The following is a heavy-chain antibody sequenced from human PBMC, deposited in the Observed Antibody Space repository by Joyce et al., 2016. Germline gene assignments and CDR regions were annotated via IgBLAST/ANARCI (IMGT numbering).Heavy chain of an antibody. D-gene: IGHD2-2*02. V-gene: IGHV4-30-4*01. CDR2: ICNRGSS. J-gene: IGHJ5*02. CDR1: AGSINSGNYC. Sequence: QVQLQESGPGLVKPSQTLSLTCTFSAGSINSGNYCWSWFRQHPGKGREWIGYICNRGSSDYNACLKSRISISVDTSKNQCSLKVNSGTAADTAVYYCARALWCAERYNWVDPWGQGTLVTVSS. CDR3: ARALWCAERYNWVDP.